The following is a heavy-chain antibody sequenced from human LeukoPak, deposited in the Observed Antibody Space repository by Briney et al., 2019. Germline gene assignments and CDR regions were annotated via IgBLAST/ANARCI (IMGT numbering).Heavy chain of an antibody. D-gene: IGHD2-8*01. CDR3: ARGSVGYCTNGVCYIWDYYFDY. CDR1: GFTFSSYA. CDR2: ISYDGSNK. V-gene: IGHV3-30-3*01. Sequence: GGSLRLSCAASGFTFSSYAMSWVRQAPGKGLEWVAVISYDGSNKYYADSVKGRFTISRDNSKNTLYLQMNSLRAEDTAVYYCARGSVGYCTNGVCYIWDYYFDYWGQGTLVTVSS. J-gene: IGHJ4*02.